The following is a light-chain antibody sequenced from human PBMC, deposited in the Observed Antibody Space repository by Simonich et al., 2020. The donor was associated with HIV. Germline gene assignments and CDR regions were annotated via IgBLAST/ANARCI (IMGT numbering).Light chain of an antibody. CDR2: WTS. CDR3: QQYYSTPWT. V-gene: IGKV4-1*01. CDR1: QNILYNSNNKKY. Sequence: DIVMTQSPDSLAVSLGERATINCKSSQNILYNSNNKKYLAWYQQKPGQPPKLLIYWTSARDSGVPDRFSGSGSVTDFTLTISSLQAEDVAVYYCQQYYSTPWTFGQGTKVEIK. J-gene: IGKJ1*01.